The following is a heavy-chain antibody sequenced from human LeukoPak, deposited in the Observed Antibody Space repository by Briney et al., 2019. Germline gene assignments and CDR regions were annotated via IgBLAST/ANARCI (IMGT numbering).Heavy chain of an antibody. CDR3: ARGGTLVRDYFDY. V-gene: IGHV5-51*01. Sequence: GESLKISCKSSGYIFTRHWIGRVRQVPGKGLEWMGIIYSDDSDTRYTPSFQGQVTISADKSISTAYLRWSSLKASDTAMYYCARGGTLVRDYFDYWGQGTLVTVSS. CDR1: GYIFTRHW. CDR2: IYSDDSDT. J-gene: IGHJ4*02. D-gene: IGHD2-15*01.